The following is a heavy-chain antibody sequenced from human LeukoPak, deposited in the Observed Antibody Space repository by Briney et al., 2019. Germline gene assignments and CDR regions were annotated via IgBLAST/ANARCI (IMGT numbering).Heavy chain of an antibody. CDR3: ARQSGGYPIDY. J-gene: IGHJ4*02. Sequence: GGSLRLSCAASGFTFSSYWMHWVRQAPGKGRVWVSRINGDVSITTYADSVKGRFIISRDNAKNALYLQMNSLRAEDTAVYYCARQSGGYPIDYWGQGTLVTVSS. D-gene: IGHD6-19*01. CDR2: INGDVSIT. CDR1: GFTFSSYW. V-gene: IGHV3-74*03.